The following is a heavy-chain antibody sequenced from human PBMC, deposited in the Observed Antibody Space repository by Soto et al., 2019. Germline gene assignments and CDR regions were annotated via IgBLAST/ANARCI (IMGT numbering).Heavy chain of an antibody. CDR3: ARDQSGYFDWLFQATDPIFDY. CDR1: GYTFTGYY. Sequence: GASVKVSCKASGYTFTGYYMHWVRQAPGQGLEWMGWINPNSGGTNYAQKFQGWVTMTRDTSISTAYMELSRLRSDDTAVYYCARDQSGYFDWLFQATDPIFDYWGQGTLVTVSS. V-gene: IGHV1-2*04. CDR2: INPNSGGT. D-gene: IGHD3-9*01. J-gene: IGHJ4*02.